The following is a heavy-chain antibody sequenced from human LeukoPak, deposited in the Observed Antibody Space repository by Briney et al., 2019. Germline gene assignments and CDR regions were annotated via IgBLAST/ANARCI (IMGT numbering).Heavy chain of an antibody. CDR3: ARDQGGGSSSWHRVYYYYGMDV. CDR2: INPNSGGT. V-gene: IGHV1-2*02. D-gene: IGHD6-13*01. J-gene: IGHJ6*02. Sequence: ASVKVSCKASGYTFTDYYMHWVRQAPGQGLEWMGWINPNSGGTNYAQKFQGRVTMTRDTSISTAYMELRSLRSEDTAVYYCARDQGGGSSSWHRVYYYYGMDVWGQGTTVTVSS. CDR1: GYTFTDYY.